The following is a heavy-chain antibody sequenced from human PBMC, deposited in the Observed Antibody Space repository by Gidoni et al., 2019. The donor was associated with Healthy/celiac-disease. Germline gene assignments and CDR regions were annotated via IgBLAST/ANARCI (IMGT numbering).Heavy chain of an antibody. D-gene: IGHD5-18*01. CDR3: ARALDTAMATSY. J-gene: IGHJ4*02. Sequence: QVQLVESGGGVVQPGRSLRLPCAAAGFHFSSYGMHWVRRAPGKGLEWVAVIWYDGSNKCYADSVKGRFTISKDNSKNTLYLQIDSLRAEDTAVYYCARALDTAMATSYWGQGTLVTVSS. CDR2: IWYDGSNK. V-gene: IGHV3-33*01. CDR1: GFHFSSYG.